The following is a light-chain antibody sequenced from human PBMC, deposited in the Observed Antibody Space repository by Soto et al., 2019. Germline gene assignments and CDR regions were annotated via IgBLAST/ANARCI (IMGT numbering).Light chain of an antibody. Sequence: DVVMTQSPLSLPVTLGQPASISCRSSQSLVYSDGDTYLNWFQQRPGQSPRRLIYKVSNRDSGVPDRLSGSGSGTDFTLKISRVEAEYVGVYYCMQGTHWPPYTCGQGTKLEIK. V-gene: IGKV2-30*01. J-gene: IGKJ2*01. CDR1: QSLVYSDGDTY. CDR2: KVS. CDR3: MQGTHWPPYT.